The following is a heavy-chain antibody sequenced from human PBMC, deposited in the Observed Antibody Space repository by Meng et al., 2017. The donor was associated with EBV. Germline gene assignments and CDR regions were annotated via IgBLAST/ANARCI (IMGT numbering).Heavy chain of an antibody. CDR1: VNTFTSYG. Sequence: LVTSYAKLKKPWASLKVSFKTYVNTFTSYGISWVRQAPGQGLEWMGWISAYNGNTNYAQKLQDRVTMTTDTSTSTAYMELRSLISDDTAVYYCARGLDYFDYWCQGTLVTVSS. J-gene: IGHJ4*02. CDR2: ISAYNGNT. CDR3: ARGLDYFDY. V-gene: IGHV1-18*01.